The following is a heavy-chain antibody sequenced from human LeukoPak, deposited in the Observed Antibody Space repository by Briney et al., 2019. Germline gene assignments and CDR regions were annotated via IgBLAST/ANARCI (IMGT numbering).Heavy chain of an antibody. CDR2: ISSSSSTV. CDR1: GXTFSRYS. J-gene: IGHJ4*02. V-gene: IGHV3-48*02. Sequence: GGSLSLSCAASGXTFSRYSMNWVRQAPGKGLEWVSYISSSSSTVYYADSLKGRFTISRDNAKNSLYLQMNSLRDEDTAVYYCARAQTYYGSGSYLYWGQGTLVTVSS. D-gene: IGHD3-10*01. CDR3: ARAQTYYGSGSYLY.